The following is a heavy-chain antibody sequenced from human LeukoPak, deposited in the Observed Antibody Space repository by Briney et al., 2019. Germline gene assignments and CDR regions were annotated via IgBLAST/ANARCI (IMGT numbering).Heavy chain of an antibody. J-gene: IGHJ4*02. CDR2: IRSKTDGGTT. CDR3: AHRDTTMVRVDY. Sequence: GGSLRLSCAASGFTFRDAGMSWVRQAPGKGLEWVGRIRSKTDGGTTDYAAPVKGRFTISRDDSKNTLYLQMSSLKAEDTAVYFCAHRDTTMVRVDYWGQGTLVTVSS. D-gene: IGHD5-18*01. CDR1: GFTFRDAG. V-gene: IGHV3-15*01.